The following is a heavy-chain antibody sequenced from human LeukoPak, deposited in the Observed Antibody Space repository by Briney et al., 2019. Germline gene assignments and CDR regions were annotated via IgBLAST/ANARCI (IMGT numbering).Heavy chain of an antibody. CDR1: GFTFSHYG. CDR2: ISGSGGST. CDR3: AKSHHVTAIDY. Sequence: TGGSLRLSCAASGFTFSHYGMTWVRQAPGKGLEWVSAISGSGGSTYYAGSVKGRFTISRDNSKNTLYLQMNSLRADGTAVYYCAKSHHVTAIDYWGQGTLVTVSS. J-gene: IGHJ4*02. V-gene: IGHV3-23*01. D-gene: IGHD2-21*02.